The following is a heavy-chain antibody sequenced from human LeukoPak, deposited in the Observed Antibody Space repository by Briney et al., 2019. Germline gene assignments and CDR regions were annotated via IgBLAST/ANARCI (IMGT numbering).Heavy chain of an antibody. V-gene: IGHV3-7*01. D-gene: IGHD2-15*01. CDR3: AREDGYCSGGNCYSYFDS. CDR2: IKKTGSET. J-gene: IGHJ4*02. Sequence: GGSLRLSCAASGFTFSHFWMSWVRQAPGKGLEWVAYIKKTGSETYYVDSVKGRFAITRDNTRNSLFLQMYSLRAEDTAVYFCAREDGYCSGGNCYSYFDSWGQGTLVTVSS. CDR1: GFTFSHFW.